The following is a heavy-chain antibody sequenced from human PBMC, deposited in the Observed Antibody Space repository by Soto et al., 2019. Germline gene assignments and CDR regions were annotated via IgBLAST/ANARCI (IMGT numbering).Heavy chain of an antibody. V-gene: IGHV3-66*04. J-gene: IGHJ5*02. CDR3: ERHRHPRGTVGATSPLDP. D-gene: IGHD1-26*01. CDR1: GXSLSSNY. Sequence: GSLRLSCAISGXSLSSNYLSWVRQAPGKGLEWVSVHYSGGSTYYADSVKGRFTIYRDKSNNTLHLQMRRVRAEDTAVYFCERHRHPRGTVGATSPLDPWGQGTQGTVS. CDR2: HYSGGST.